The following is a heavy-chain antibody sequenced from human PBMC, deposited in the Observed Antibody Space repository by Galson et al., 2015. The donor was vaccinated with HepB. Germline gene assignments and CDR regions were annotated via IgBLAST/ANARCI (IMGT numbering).Heavy chain of an antibody. J-gene: IGHJ4*02. V-gene: IGHV3-69-1*01. D-gene: IGHD7-27*01. CDR2: ISTSSHM. Sequence: SLRLSCAASGFTFSDYSMNWVRHTPGKGLEWVSSISTSSHMDYADSVKGRFTISRDNAKNSLYLQMNSLRGEDTAVYYCARDETPNWGFDSWGQGTLVTVSS. CDR3: ARDETPNWGFDS. CDR1: GFTFSDYS.